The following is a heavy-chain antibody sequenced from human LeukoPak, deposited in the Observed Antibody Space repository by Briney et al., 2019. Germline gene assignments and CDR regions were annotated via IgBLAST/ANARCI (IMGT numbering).Heavy chain of an antibody. CDR3: ARGGVAVTGVDY. D-gene: IGHD6-19*01. CDR1: GFTFSSYA. J-gene: IGHJ4*02. Sequence: GGSLRLSCAASGFTFSSYAMSWVRQAPGKGLEGVSAIGGSGDTTYYAGSVKGRFTISRDNSKNTLYLQMGSLRAEDMAVYYCARGGVAVTGVDYWGQGTLVTVSS. CDR2: IGGSGDTT. V-gene: IGHV3-23*01.